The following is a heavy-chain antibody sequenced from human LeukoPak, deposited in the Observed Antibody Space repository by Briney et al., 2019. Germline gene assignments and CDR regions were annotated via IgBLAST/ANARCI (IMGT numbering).Heavy chain of an antibody. V-gene: IGHV4-59*01. CDR1: GGSISSYY. D-gene: IGHD3-22*01. CDR2: IYYSGST. Sequence: PSETLSLTCTVPGGSISSYYWSWIRQPPGKGLEWSGYIYYSGSTNYNPSLKSRVTISVDTSKNQFSLKLSSVTAADTAVYYCARGVSYYDSSGYYNEYFQHWGQGTLVTVSS. CDR3: ARGVSYYDSSGYYNEYFQH. J-gene: IGHJ1*01.